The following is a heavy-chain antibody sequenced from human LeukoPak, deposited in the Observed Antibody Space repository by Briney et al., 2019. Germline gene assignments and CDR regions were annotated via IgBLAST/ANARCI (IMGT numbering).Heavy chain of an antibody. J-gene: IGHJ4*02. D-gene: IGHD5-18*01. CDR2: ISWNSGSI. V-gene: IGHV3-9*01. CDR3: ACGYGY. CDR1: GFTFDDYA. Sequence: GGSLRLSCAASGFTFDDYAMHWVRQAPGKGLEWVSGISWNSGSIGYADSVKGRFTISRDNAKNSLYLQMNSLRAEDTAVYYCACGYGYWGQGTLVTVSS.